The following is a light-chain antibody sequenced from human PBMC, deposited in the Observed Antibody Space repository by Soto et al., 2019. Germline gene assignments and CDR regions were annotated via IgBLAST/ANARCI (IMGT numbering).Light chain of an antibody. CDR1: QSVSRY. CDR2: DAS. Sequence: EIVLTQSPATLSLSPGERATLSCSASQSVSRYLAWYQQKPGQAPRLLIYDASNRATGIPARFSGRGSGTDFTLTISSLEPEDFAVYYCQHRSDWPSTFGGGTKVQIK. J-gene: IGKJ4*01. CDR3: QHRSDWPST. V-gene: IGKV3-11*01.